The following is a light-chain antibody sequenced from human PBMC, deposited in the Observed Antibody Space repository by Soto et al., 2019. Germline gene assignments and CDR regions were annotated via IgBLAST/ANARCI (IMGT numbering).Light chain of an antibody. CDR1: SSNIGTNT. V-gene: IGLV1-44*01. Sequence: QSVLTQPPSVSGPPGQRVTISCSGSSSNIGTNTVIWYQQLPGAAPKLLIYSDNQRPSGVPDRFSGSKSGTSASLAISGLQSEDEADYYCAAWDVSLVVFGGGTKLTVL. CDR3: AAWDVSLVV. J-gene: IGLJ2*01. CDR2: SDN.